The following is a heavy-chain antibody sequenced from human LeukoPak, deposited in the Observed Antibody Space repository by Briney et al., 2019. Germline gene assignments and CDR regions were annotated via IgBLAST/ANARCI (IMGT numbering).Heavy chain of an antibody. CDR2: ISGSGDNT. CDR1: GFTFSSQS. D-gene: IGHD3/OR15-3a*01. Sequence: QPGGSLRLSCAASGFTFSSQSMTWVRQAPGKGLEWVSGISGSGDNTYYGDSVKGRFTISRDNSKSTMYLQMNSLRVEDTAVYYCVKWTGYGMNWGQGTLVTVSS. V-gene: IGHV3-23*01. J-gene: IGHJ4*02. CDR3: VKWTGYGMN.